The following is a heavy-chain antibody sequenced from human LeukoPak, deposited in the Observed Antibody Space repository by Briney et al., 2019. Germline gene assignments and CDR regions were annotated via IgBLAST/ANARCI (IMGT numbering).Heavy chain of an antibody. CDR3: ARGGDYDFWSAQRY. J-gene: IGHJ4*02. CDR1: GFTLSNHA. V-gene: IGHV3-30*04. D-gene: IGHD3-3*01. CDR2: ISYDGKNK. Sequence: PGGSLRLSCAASGFTLSNHAMHWVRQAPGKGRGWVAVISYDGKNKYYADSVKGRFTISRDNSKNTLYLQMKSLRPEDTALYYCARGGDYDFWSAQRYWGQGTLVTVSS.